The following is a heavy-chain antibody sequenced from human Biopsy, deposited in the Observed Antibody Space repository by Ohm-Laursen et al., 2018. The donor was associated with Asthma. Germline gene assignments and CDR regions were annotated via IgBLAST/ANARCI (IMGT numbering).Heavy chain of an antibody. J-gene: IGHJ6*02. Sequence: ASVKVSCKTSGYTFNSAGIAWVRQAPGQELEWMGWISVYNGNTKVAQKLQDRVTMITDTSTSTAYMELRSLRSDDTAVYFCARAVDYSHYYGIDVWGQGTTVTVS. CDR1: GYTFNSAG. CDR3: ARAVDYSHYYGIDV. CDR2: ISVYNGNT. D-gene: IGHD3-10*01. V-gene: IGHV1-18*01.